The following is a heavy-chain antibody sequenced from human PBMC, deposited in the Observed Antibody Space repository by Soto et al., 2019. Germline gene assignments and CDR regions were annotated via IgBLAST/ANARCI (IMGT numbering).Heavy chain of an antibody. D-gene: IGHD2-2*02. Sequence: SGPMLGNPTQAATRTCTFSGFALTTSGVGVGWIRQPPGKALEWLALIYWNDDKRYSPSLRGRLTITKDTSKYQVVLAIPNMDPVATATNPCAPHTLTPATNSFDPLGPGTQETVS. CDR2: IYWNDDK. CDR1: GFALTTSGVG. V-gene: IGHV2-5*01. J-gene: IGHJ5*02. CDR3: APHTLTPATNSFDP.